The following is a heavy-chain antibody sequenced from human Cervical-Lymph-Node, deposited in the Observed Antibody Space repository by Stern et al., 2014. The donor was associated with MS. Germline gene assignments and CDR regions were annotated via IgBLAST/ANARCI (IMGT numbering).Heavy chain of an antibody. CDR3: ARDIGDVDIVATLPDS. CDR1: GFTFTNYG. Sequence: VQLVESGGGVVQPGTSLKLSCAASGFTFTNYGMHWVRQAPGRGLEGVAVVWNDGVNKYDADSVKGRFTISRDDSKNMLYLQMNSLRVEDTAVYYCARDIGDVDIVATLPDSWGQGTLVTVSS. J-gene: IGHJ5*01. CDR2: VWNDGVNK. D-gene: IGHD5-12*01. V-gene: IGHV3-33*01.